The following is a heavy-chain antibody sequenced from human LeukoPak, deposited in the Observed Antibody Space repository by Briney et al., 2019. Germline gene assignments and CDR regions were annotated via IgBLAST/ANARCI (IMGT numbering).Heavy chain of an antibody. J-gene: IGHJ6*03. V-gene: IGHV3-30*04. D-gene: IGHD3-3*01. CDR1: GFTFSSYA. Sequence: GGSLRLSCAASGFTFSSYAMHWVRQAPGKGLEWVAVISYDGSNKYYADSVKGRFTISRDNSKNTLYLQMNSLRAEDTAVYYCARDRVWSGYTPGGPMDVWGKGTTVTVSS. CDR3: ARDRVWSGYTPGGPMDV. CDR2: ISYDGSNK.